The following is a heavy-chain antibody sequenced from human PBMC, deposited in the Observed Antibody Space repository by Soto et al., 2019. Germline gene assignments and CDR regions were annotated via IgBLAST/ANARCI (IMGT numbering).Heavy chain of an antibody. D-gene: IGHD3-10*01. CDR2: MSGSGGSI. V-gene: IGHV3-23*01. CDR1: GFTFSSFV. J-gene: IGHJ6*04. Sequence: EVQLLASGGAVVQPGGSLRLSCAASGFTFSSFVMNWVRQAPGKGLEWVSGMSGSGGSIYNADSVKGRFTISRDNSKNTVFLDMKSLRADDTAVYHCARERLGYGAGRGGMDVWGKGTTVNVSS. CDR3: ARERLGYGAGRGGMDV.